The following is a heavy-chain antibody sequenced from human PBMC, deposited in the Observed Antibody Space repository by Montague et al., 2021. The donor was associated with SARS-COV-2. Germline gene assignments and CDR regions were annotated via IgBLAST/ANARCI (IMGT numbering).Heavy chain of an antibody. CDR1: GFSLSSGGVG. V-gene: IGHV2-5*02. CDR3: AHYYYGSGTYFDFDY. D-gene: IGHD3-10*01. J-gene: IGHJ4*02. Sequence: PALVKPTQTLTLTCTFSGFSLSSGGVGVGWIRQPPGKALEWVALIYWDDDKRHSPSLKSRLTMTKDTSENQVYLTMTNMDPVDTATYYCAHYYYGSGTYFDFDYWGQGTLVTVSS. CDR2: IYWDDDK.